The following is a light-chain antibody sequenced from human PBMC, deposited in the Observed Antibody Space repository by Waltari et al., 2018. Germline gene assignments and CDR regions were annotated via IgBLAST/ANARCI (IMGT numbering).Light chain of an antibody. CDR1: QSVLSSSTNRNY. Sequence: DIVMTQSPDSLAVSLGERATINGKASQSVLSSSTNRNYLAWYQHKPGQPPKLLISWASTRESGVPDRFSGSGSGTDFTLTISSLQAEDVAVYYCQHYYSIPYTFGQGTKLQIK. CDR3: QHYYSIPYT. J-gene: IGKJ2*01. CDR2: WAS. V-gene: IGKV4-1*01.